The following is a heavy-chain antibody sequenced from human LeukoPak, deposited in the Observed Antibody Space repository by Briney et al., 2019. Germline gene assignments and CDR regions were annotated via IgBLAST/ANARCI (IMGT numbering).Heavy chain of an antibody. CDR3: AKGLTNWGSRAYYFDY. V-gene: IGHV3-23*01. Sequence: GAPLRLSCAASGFTFGSYAMSWVRQAPGKGLEWVSAISGSGGSTYYADSVKGRFTISRDNSKNTLYLQMNSLRAEDTAVYYCAKGLTNWGSRAYYFDYWGQGTLVTVSS. CDR2: ISGSGGST. J-gene: IGHJ4*02. D-gene: IGHD7-27*01. CDR1: GFTFGSYA.